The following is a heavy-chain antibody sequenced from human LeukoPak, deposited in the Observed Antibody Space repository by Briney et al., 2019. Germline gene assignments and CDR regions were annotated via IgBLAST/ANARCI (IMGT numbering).Heavy chain of an antibody. D-gene: IGHD2-2*01. CDR1: GFTFSSYA. J-gene: IGHJ4*02. V-gene: IGHV3-23*01. Sequence: GGSLRLSCAASGFTFSSYAMSWVRQAPGKGLVWVSTITSGGGSTYYADSVKGRFTISRDNSKNTLYLQMNSLRAEDTAVYYCAKGHTDCGGTSCLLFDCWGQGTLVTVSS. CDR3: AKGHTDCGGTSCLLFDC. CDR2: ITSGGGST.